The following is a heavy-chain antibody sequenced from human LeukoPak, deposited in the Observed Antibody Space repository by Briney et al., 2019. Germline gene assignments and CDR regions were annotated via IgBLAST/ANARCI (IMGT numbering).Heavy chain of an antibody. CDR1: GGTFSSYA. D-gene: IGHD2-2*01. J-gene: IGHJ6*03. V-gene: IGHV1-69*05. CDR2: IIPIFGTA. CDR3: ARGLSSTSLETPGYYYYMDV. Sequence: SVKVSCKASGGTFSSYAISWVRQAPGQGLEWMGGIIPIFGTANYAQKLQGRVTMTTDTSTSTAYMELRSLRSDDTAVYYCARGLSSTSLETPGYYYYMDVWGKGTTVTVSS.